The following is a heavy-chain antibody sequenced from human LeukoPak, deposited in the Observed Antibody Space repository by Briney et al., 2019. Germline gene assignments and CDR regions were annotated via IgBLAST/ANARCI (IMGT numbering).Heavy chain of an antibody. Sequence: GASVKVSCKASGYTFTSYYMHWVRQAPGRGLEWMGIINPSGGSTSYAQKLQGRVTMTRDTSTSTVYMELSSLRSEDTAVYYCARSIAAAGTFLDYWGQGTLVTVSS. J-gene: IGHJ4*02. CDR1: GYTFTSYY. D-gene: IGHD6-13*01. CDR3: ARSIAAAGTFLDY. V-gene: IGHV1-46*01. CDR2: INPSGGST.